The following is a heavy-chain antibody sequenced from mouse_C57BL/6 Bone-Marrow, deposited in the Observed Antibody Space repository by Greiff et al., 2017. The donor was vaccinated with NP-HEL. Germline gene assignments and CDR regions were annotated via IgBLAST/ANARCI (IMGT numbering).Heavy chain of an antibody. CDR3: VRDDVGYYYGSSHYYAMDY. V-gene: IGHV10-3*01. Sequence: EVKLEESGGGLVQPKGSLKLSCAASGFTFNTYAMHWVRQAPGKGLEWVARIRSKSSNYATYYADSVKDRFTISRDDSQSMLYLQMNNLKTEDTAMYYWVRDDVGYYYGSSHYYAMDYWGQGTSVTGSS. D-gene: IGHD1-1*01. J-gene: IGHJ4*01. CDR2: IRSKSSNYAT. CDR1: GFTFNTYA.